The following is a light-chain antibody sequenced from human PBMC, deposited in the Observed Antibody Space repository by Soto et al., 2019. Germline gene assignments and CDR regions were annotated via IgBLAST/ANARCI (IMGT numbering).Light chain of an antibody. CDR1: QGISSY. CDR3: QQLYSYPIT. J-gene: IGKJ5*01. V-gene: IGKV1-9*01. Sequence: DIQLTQSPSFLSASVGDRVTITCRASQGISSYLAWYQQKPGKAPKLLIYAASTLQSEVPSRFSGSGSGTEFTLTISSLQPEDSATYYCQQLYSYPITFGQGTRLEIK. CDR2: AAS.